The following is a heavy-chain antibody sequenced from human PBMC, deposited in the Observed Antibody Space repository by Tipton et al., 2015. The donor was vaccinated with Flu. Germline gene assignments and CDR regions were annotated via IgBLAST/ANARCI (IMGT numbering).Heavy chain of an antibody. CDR2: IYYSGST. CDR1: GGSISNYY. V-gene: IGHV4-59*01. Sequence: TLSLTCTVSGGSISNYYWSWTRQPPGKGLEWSGYIYYSGSTNYNSSLKSRVTISVDTSKNQFSLKLTSVTAADTAVYYCARLYKSVGTWGQGTQVTVSS. J-gene: IGHJ4*02. D-gene: IGHD1-14*01. CDR3: ARLYKSVGT.